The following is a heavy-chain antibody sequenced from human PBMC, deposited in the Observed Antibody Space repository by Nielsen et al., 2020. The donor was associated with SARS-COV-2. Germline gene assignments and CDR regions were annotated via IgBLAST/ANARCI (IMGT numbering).Heavy chain of an antibody. CDR1: GGSISSYY. D-gene: IGHD6-19*01. J-gene: IGHJ6*02. Sequence: GSLRLSCTVSGGSISSYYWSWIRQPPGKGLEWIGYIYYSGSTNYNPSLKSRVTISVDTSKNQFSLKLSSVTAADTAVYYCAREGSVACFNYYGMDVWGQGTTVTVSS. CDR3: AREGSVACFNYYGMDV. V-gene: IGHV4-59*13. CDR2: IYYSGST.